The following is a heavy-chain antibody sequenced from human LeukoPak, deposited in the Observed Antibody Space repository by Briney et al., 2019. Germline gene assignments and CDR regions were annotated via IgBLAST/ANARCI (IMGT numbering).Heavy chain of an antibody. CDR2: ISYDGSNK. CDR3: ARDASGYYYDPSYYFDY. V-gene: IGHV3-30-3*01. CDR1: GFTFSSYA. J-gene: IGHJ4*02. D-gene: IGHD3-22*01. Sequence: PGRSLRLSCAASGFTFSSYAMHWVRQAPGKGLEWVAVISYDGSNKYYADSVKGRFTISRDNSKNTLYLQMNSLRAEDTAVYYCARDASGYYYDPSYYFDYWGQGTLVTVSS.